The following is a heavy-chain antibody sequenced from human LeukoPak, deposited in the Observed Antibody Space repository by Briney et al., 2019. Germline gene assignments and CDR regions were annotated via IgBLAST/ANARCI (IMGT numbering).Heavy chain of an antibody. CDR3: ARELGYCSGGSCYSSP. CDR2: INHSWST. D-gene: IGHD2-15*01. CDR1: GGSISSYD. Sequence: SETLSLTCTVSGGSISSYDWSWIRQPPGKGLEWIVSINHSWSTYYNPSLKSRVTISVDTSKNQFSLKLSSVTAADTAVYYCARELGYCSGGSCYSSPWGQGTLVTVSS. J-gene: IGHJ5*02. V-gene: IGHV4-59*12.